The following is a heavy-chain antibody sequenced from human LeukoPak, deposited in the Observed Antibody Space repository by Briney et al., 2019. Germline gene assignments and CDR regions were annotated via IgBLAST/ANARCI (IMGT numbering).Heavy chain of an antibody. D-gene: IGHD2-2*01. CDR2: IYYSRST. CDR3: ARGYCSSTSCYDAFDI. CDR1: GGSISSGDYY. J-gene: IGHJ3*02. Sequence: SETLSLTCTVSGGSISSGDYYWSWIRQPTGKGLEWIGYIYYSRSTYYNPSLKSRVTISVDTSKNQFSLKLSSVTAADTAVYYCARGYCSSTSCYDAFDIWGQGTMVTVSS. V-gene: IGHV4-30-4*01.